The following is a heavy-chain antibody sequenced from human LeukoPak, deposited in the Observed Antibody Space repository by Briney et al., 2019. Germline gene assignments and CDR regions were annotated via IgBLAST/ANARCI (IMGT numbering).Heavy chain of an antibody. V-gene: IGHV4-39*07. CDR1: GDSISRSSYF. J-gene: IGHJ4*02. CDR3: ARVVQLWLSFDS. CDR2: IYFSGRT. D-gene: IGHD5-18*01. Sequence: SETLSLTCTASGDSISRSSYFWGWIRQPPGKGLEWIGSIYFSGRTYYNPSLKSRVTISADTSKNQFSLKLSSVTAADTAVYYCARVVQLWLSFDSWGQGTLVSVSS.